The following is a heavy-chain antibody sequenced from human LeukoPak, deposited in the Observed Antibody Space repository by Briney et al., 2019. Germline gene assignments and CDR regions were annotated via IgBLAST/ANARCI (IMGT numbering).Heavy chain of an antibody. Sequence: SXXASGFTFSSYAMSWVRQAPGKGLEWVSAISGSGGSTYYADSVKGRFTISRDNSKNTLYLQMNSLRAEDTAVYYCAKDLGDYVFGYWGQGTLVTVSS. J-gene: IGHJ4*01. CDR2: ISGSGGST. V-gene: IGHV3-23*01. CDR1: GFTFSSYA. CDR3: AKDLGDYVFGY. D-gene: IGHD4-17*01.